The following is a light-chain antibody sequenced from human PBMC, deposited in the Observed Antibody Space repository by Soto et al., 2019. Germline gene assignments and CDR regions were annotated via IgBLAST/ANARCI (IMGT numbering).Light chain of an antibody. CDR3: HQNYDVPYT. CDR1: PSIGSY. V-gene: IGKV1-39*01. J-gene: IGKJ2*01. CDR2: AAD. Sequence: HLTQAPSLLSASVGDRVTITCRASPSIGSYLNWYQHKPGEAPKLLIFAADTLKSGVPSRFSGSGFNKDFTLTVTSLQPEDFATYYCHQNYDVPYTFGLGTRVEIK.